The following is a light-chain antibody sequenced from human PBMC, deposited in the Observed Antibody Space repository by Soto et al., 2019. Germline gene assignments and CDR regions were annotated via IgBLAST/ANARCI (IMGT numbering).Light chain of an antibody. CDR1: QSISIW. Sequence: DIQMTQSPSTVSASIGDRVTITCRASQSISIWLAWSQQKPGKAPKLLIYKASSVESGVPSRFSGSGSETEFPLAISSLQPDDFATYYCQQYDSFLYTFGQGTKVEI. CDR3: QQYDSFLYT. J-gene: IGKJ2*01. V-gene: IGKV1-5*03. CDR2: KAS.